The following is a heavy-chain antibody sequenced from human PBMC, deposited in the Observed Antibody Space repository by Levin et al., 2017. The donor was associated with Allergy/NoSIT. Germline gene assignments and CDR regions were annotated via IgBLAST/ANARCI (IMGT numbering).Heavy chain of an antibody. CDR3: AKGGYYSDNRNYYQLAKIIEC. Sequence: GGSLRLSCAASGFAFNNYAMNWVRQAPGKGLEWVSGITGSGGSTYYADSVQGRFTISRDNSKNTFYLQMNSLRAEDTAVYYCAKGGYYSDNRNYYQLAKIIECWGQGTLVTVSS. CDR2: ITGSGGST. CDR1: GFAFNNYA. J-gene: IGHJ4*02. V-gene: IGHV3-23*01. D-gene: IGHD3-3*01.